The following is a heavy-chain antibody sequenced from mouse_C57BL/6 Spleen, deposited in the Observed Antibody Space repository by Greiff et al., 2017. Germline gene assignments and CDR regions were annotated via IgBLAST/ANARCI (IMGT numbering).Heavy chain of an antibody. J-gene: IGHJ2*01. Sequence: VQLQQSGAELVRPGASVKLSCTASGFNIKDDYMHWVKQRPEHGLEWIGWIDPENGDTEYASKFQGKATITADTSSNTAYLQLSSLTSEDTAVYYCTTGPYGSLDYWGQGTTLTVSS. CDR2: IDPENGDT. D-gene: IGHD1-1*01. V-gene: IGHV14-4*01. CDR1: GFNIKDDY. CDR3: TTGPYGSLDY.